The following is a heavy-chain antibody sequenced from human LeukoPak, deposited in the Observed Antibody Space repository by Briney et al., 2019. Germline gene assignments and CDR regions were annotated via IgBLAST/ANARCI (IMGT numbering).Heavy chain of an antibody. J-gene: IGHJ4*02. CDR1: GYTLTGYY. Sequence: ASVKVSCKASGYTLTGYYMHWVRQAPGQGLEWMGWINPNSGGTTYAQKFQGRVTMTRDTSITTAYMELSRLRADDTAVYYCARAEEILSGYYPLYFDSWGQGTLVTVSS. D-gene: IGHD3-9*01. CDR2: INPNSGGT. CDR3: ARAEEILSGYYPLYFDS. V-gene: IGHV1-2*02.